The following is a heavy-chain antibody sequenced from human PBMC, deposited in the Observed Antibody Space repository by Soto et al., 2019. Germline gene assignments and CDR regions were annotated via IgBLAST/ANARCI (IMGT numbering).Heavy chain of an antibody. D-gene: IGHD6-13*01. CDR2: ISAYNGNT. V-gene: IGHV1-18*04. Sequence: ASVKVSCKASGYTFTSYGISWVRQAPGQGLEWMGWISAYNGNTNYAQKLQGRVTMTTDTSTSTAYMELSSLRSEDTAVYYCASTLAAPYYYYYGMDVWGQGTTVTVSS. J-gene: IGHJ6*02. CDR1: GYTFTSYG. CDR3: ASTLAAPYYYYYGMDV.